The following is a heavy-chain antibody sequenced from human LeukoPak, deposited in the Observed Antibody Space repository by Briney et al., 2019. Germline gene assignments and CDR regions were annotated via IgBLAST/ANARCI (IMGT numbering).Heavy chain of an antibody. CDR3: ARAAYCGGDCYLFDY. V-gene: IGHV4-39*01. J-gene: IGHJ4*02. CDR1: SDSIYSSNYY. CDR2: IYYSGST. Sequence: PSETPSLTCTVSSDSIYSSNYYWGWIRQPPGKGLEWIGSIYYSGSTYYNSSLKSRVTISVDTSKNQFSLKLSSLTAADTAVYYCARAAYCGGDCYLFDYWGQGTLVTVFS. D-gene: IGHD2-21*02.